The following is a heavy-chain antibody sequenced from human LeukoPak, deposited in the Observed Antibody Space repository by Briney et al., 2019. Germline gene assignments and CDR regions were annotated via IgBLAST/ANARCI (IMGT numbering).Heavy chain of an antibody. Sequence: AGGSLRLSCAASGFTFSSYAMSWVRQAPGKGLEWVSAISGSGGSTYYADSVKGRFTISRDNSKNTLYLQMNSLRAEDTAVYYCAKDRLYGSGSYYYYYYMDVWGKGTTVTISS. V-gene: IGHV3-23*01. CDR2: ISGSGGST. CDR3: AKDRLYGSGSYYYYYYMDV. J-gene: IGHJ6*03. CDR1: GFTFSSYA. D-gene: IGHD3-10*01.